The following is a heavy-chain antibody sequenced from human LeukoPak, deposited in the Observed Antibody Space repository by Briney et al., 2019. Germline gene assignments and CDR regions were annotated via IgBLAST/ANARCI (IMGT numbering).Heavy chain of an antibody. V-gene: IGHV4-59*01. CDR2: IYCSAGN. D-gene: IGHD3-22*01. Sequence: PSDTLSLSSNVGGVSSSSYYWRWIRQPPVEGQEWIGCIYCSAGNNYNPSLKSRVTISVDTSKNQFSLKLSSVTAADTAVYYCARDPGGYYDSSGYYSHVGYFDYWGQGTLVTVSS. CDR1: GVSSSSYY. J-gene: IGHJ4*02. CDR3: ARDPGGYYDSSGYYSHVGYFDY.